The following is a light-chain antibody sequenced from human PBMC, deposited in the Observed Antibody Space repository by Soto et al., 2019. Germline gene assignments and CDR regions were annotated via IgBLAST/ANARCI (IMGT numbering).Light chain of an antibody. J-gene: IGKJ2*01. CDR1: QSITTW. CDR3: QQYNDYQYT. V-gene: IGKV1-5*03. CDR2: KAT. Sequence: TQSPGTLSLSAGERATLTCRASQSITTWLAWYQQKPGKAPKLLIYKATNLQSGVPSRFSGSGSGTEFSLTISSLQPEDFAIYYCQQYNDYQYTFGQGTKLEIK.